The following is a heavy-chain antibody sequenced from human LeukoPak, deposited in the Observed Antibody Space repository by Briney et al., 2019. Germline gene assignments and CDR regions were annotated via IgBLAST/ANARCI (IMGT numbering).Heavy chain of an antibody. CDR3: ARHLRYYYGMDV. CDR1: GYSFRDYW. Sequence: GESLKISCKGFGYSFRDYWIGWVRQMPGKDLEWMGIVFPGESHINYSPTFEGQVTISADKSISTAYLQWSSLKASDTAMYYCARHLRYYYGMDVWGQGTTVTVSS. V-gene: IGHV5-51*01. J-gene: IGHJ6*02. CDR2: VFPGESHI.